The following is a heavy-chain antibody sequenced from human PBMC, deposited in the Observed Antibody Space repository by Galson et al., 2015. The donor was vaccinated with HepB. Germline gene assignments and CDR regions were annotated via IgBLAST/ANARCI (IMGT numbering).Heavy chain of an antibody. CDR3: ARGGRQMIRYNAFDI. CDR2: ITTNSAYI. Sequence: SLRLSCAASGFTFSSYDMHWVRQAPGKGLEWVSSITTNSAYIYYADSVKGRFTISRDNAKNSLYLQMNSLRVEDTAAYYCARGGRQMIRYNAFDIWGQGTMVTVSS. D-gene: IGHD3-16*02. J-gene: IGHJ3*02. V-gene: IGHV3-21*01. CDR1: GFTFSSYD.